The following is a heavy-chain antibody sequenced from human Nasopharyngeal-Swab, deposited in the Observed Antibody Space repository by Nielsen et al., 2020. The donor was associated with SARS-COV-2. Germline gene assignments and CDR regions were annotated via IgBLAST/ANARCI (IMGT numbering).Heavy chain of an antibody. CDR2: ISGSGDISGSGGST. CDR3: AKDLRGPYFF. Sequence: GGSLRLSCVASGYSFRTYGMSWVRQAPGKGLEWVAAISGSGDISGSGGSTYSASSVKGRFTISRDNSKNTLSLQMNGLGAEDTAVYYCAKDLRGPYFFWGQGTLVTVSS. V-gene: IGHV3-23*01. D-gene: IGHD2/OR15-2a*01. CDR1: GYSFRTYG. J-gene: IGHJ4*02.